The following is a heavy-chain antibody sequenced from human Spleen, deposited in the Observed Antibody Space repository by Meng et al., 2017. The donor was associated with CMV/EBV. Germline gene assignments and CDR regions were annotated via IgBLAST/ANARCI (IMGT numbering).Heavy chain of an antibody. CDR1: GFTFDDYA. CDR3: ARDQPANVPARRCDY. D-gene: IGHD6-6*01. V-gene: IGHV3-9*01. Sequence: GGSLRLSCAASGFTFDDYAMHWVRQAPGKGLEWVSGISWNSGSIGYADSVKGRFTISRDNAKNSLYLQMNGLRADDTAVYYCARDQPANVPARRCDYWGQGTLVTVSS. J-gene: IGHJ4*02. CDR2: ISWNSGSI.